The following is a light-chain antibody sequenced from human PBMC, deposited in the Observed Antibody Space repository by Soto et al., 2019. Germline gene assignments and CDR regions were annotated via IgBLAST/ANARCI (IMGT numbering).Light chain of an antibody. CDR3: MQGTHWPRWT. J-gene: IGKJ1*01. Sequence: DFVMTQSPLSLPVTLGQPASISCRSSQSLVYSDGNTYLSWFQQRPGQSPRRLIYKVSNRDSGVPDRFSGSGSGTDFTLKISRVEAEDVGIYYCMQGTHWPRWTFGQGTKVDIK. V-gene: IGKV2-30*01. CDR1: QSLVYSDGNTY. CDR2: KVS.